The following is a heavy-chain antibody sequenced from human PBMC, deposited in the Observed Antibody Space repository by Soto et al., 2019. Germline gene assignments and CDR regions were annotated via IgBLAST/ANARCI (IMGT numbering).Heavy chain of an antibody. D-gene: IGHD1-20*01. CDR3: AREQYNWKL. CDR1: GVSVTGYY. Sequence: PSETLSLTCSVSGVSVTGYYWTWIRHSPGKGLEWIGYVYHTGNTYYNPSLKSRVTISLDTSKNQVSLRLWSVTAADTAVYYCAREQYNWKLWGQGTLVTVSS. J-gene: IGHJ4*02. V-gene: IGHV4-59*02. CDR2: VYHTGNT.